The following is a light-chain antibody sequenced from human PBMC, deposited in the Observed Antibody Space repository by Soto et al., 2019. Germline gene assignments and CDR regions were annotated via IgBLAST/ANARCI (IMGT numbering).Light chain of an antibody. CDR3: QEFHSSSRT. Sequence: DIRMTQSPSTLSASLGDRVTISCRASRNIDSWLAWYQQRPGGIPQLLIYSASNLQNGVPSRFSGSGSGTHFTLTINGLQPDDFATYYCQEFHSSSRTFGQGTRVDMK. CDR1: RNIDSW. V-gene: IGKV1-5*03. CDR2: SAS. J-gene: IGKJ1*01.